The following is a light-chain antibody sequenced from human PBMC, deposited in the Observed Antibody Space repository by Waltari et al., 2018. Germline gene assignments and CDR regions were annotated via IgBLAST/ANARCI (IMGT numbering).Light chain of an antibody. V-gene: IGLV2-14*03. CDR1: SSDVGGSNY. J-gene: IGLJ2*01. Sequence: QSALTQPASVSGSPGQSITISCTGTSSDVGGSNYVSWYQQHPGKAPKVMIYDVSDRPSGVSNRFSGSKSGNTASLTISGLLAEDEADYFCSSYTSSTSVLFGGGTKLTVL. CDR2: DVS. CDR3: SSYTSSTSVL.